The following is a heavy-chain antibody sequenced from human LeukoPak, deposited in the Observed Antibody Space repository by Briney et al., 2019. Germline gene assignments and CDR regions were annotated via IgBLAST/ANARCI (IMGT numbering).Heavy chain of an antibody. CDR3: ARETSGSYYSYFDY. V-gene: IGHV3-66*01. CDR1: GFTVSSNY. CDR2: IYSGGST. J-gene: IGHJ4*02. D-gene: IGHD1-26*01. Sequence: GGSLRLSCAASGFTVSSNYMSWVRQAPGKGLEWVSVIYSGGSTYYADSVKGRFTISRDNSKNTLYLQMNSLRAEDTAVYYCARETSGSYYSYFDYWGQGTLVTVSS.